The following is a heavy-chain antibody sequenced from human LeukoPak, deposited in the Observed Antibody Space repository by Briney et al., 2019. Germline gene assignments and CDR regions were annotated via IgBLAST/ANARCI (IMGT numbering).Heavy chain of an antibody. Sequence: PGRSLRLSCAASGFTFSSYGMHWVRQAPGKGLEWVAVISYDGSNKYYADSVKGRFTISRDNSKNTLYLQMNSLRAEDTAVHYCAKSGVGDYSDYYGMDAWGQGTTVTVSS. V-gene: IGHV3-30*18. J-gene: IGHJ6*02. CDR3: AKSGVGDYSDYYGMDA. CDR2: ISYDGSNK. CDR1: GFTFSSYG. D-gene: IGHD4-17*01.